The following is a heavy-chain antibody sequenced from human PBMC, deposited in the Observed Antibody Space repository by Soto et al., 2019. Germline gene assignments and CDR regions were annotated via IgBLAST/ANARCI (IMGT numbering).Heavy chain of an antibody. D-gene: IGHD2-15*01. CDR1: GFTFSTYG. Sequence: PGGSLRLSCTASGFTFSTYGMSWVRQAPGKGLEWVSSLSGDGTTTYYIDSVKGQFTISRDNSKNTLYLQMNSLRAEDTAVYYCAKGKGGRADYYFDYWGQGALVTVSS. CDR2: LSGDGTTT. CDR3: AKGKGGRADYYFDY. J-gene: IGHJ4*02. V-gene: IGHV3-23*01.